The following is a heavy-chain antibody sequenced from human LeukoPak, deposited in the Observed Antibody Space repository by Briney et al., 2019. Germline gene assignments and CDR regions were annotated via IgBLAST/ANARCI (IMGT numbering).Heavy chain of an antibody. CDR2: ISCSGGNT. CDR3: TKEPLRWFEDLAYDWFDP. V-gene: IGHV3-23*01. Sequence: GGSLRLSCAASGFTFSSYDMSWVRQAPGKGLEWVSGISCSGGNTYYADSVKGRFTISRDNSKNTLYLQMNSLRAEDTAVYYCTKEPLRWFEDLAYDWFDPWGQGTLITVSS. D-gene: IGHD3-10*01. J-gene: IGHJ5*02. CDR1: GFTFSSYD.